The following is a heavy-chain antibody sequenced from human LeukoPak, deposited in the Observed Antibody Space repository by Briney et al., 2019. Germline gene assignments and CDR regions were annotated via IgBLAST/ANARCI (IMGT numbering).Heavy chain of an antibody. Sequence: GGSLRLSCAASGFTFSSYWMHWVRQAPGKGLVWVSRINGDGSSTSYADSVKGRFTISRDSAKNTLYLQMNSLRAEDTAVYYCARAKSRKWFDYWGQGTLVTVSS. D-gene: IGHD1-26*01. J-gene: IGHJ4*02. CDR3: ARAKSRKWFDY. CDR1: GFTFSSYW. CDR2: INGDGSST. V-gene: IGHV3-74*01.